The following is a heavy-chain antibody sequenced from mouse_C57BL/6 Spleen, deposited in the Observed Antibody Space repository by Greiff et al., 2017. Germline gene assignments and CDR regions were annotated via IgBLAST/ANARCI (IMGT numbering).Heavy chain of an antibody. D-gene: IGHD2-3*01. CDR3: GGGGYYEYYFDY. J-gene: IGHJ2*01. CDR1: GYAFSSSW. Sequence: VQLQQSGPELVKPGASVKISCKASGYAFSSSWMNWVKQRPGKGLEWIGRIYPGDGDTNYNGKFKGKATLTADKSSSTAYMQLSSLTSEDSAVYFCGGGGYYEYYFDYWGQGTTLTVSS. CDR2: IYPGDGDT. V-gene: IGHV1-82*01.